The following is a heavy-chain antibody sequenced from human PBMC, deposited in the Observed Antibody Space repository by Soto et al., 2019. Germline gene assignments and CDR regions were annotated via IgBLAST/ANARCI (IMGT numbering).Heavy chain of an antibody. D-gene: IGHD1-7*01. CDR3: AREELPIYYSGMDV. V-gene: IGHV1-2*02. Sequence: VASVKVSCKASGYIFTGYHMHWVRQAPGQGLEWMGWINPNSGGTKYAQKFQGRVTMTRDTYISTAYMELSGLRSDDTAVYYCAREELPIYYSGMDVWGQGTTVTVSS. J-gene: IGHJ6*02. CDR1: GYIFTGYH. CDR2: INPNSGGT.